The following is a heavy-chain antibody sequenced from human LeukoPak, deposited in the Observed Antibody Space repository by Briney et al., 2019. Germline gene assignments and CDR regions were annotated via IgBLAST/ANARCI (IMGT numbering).Heavy chain of an antibody. V-gene: IGHV1-69*13. CDR2: SIRILGTA. J-gene: IGHJ1*01. D-gene: IGHD4-17*01. CDR3: ARARSTVTPYLKH. CDR1: GGTVSSYA. Sequence: SVKVSCKASGGTVSSYASSWVRQAPGQGLGWRGGSIRILGTANYAQKFQGRVRSTADESTSTASMELISLRSEHTPVYYCARARSTVTPYLKHWGQGTLVTVPS.